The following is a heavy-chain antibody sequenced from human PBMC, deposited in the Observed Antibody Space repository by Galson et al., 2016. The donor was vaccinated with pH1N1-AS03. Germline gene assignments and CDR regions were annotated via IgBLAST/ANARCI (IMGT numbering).Heavy chain of an antibody. D-gene: IGHD1-26*01. Sequence: SLRLSCAASGFTFDDYAMHWVRQAPGKGLEWVSFITWDGASTYYADSVRGRFTISRDSSKDSVYLQMDSLRGEGTALYYCAKDMHHRSAWEVFDSWGQGTLVTVSS. CDR1: GFTFDDYA. J-gene: IGHJ4*02. CDR3: AKDMHHRSAWEVFDS. V-gene: IGHV3-43D*03. CDR2: ITWDGAST.